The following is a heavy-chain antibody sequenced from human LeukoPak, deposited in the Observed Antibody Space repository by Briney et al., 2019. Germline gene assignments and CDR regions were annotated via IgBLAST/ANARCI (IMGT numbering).Heavy chain of an antibody. CDR1: GFTFSSYE. V-gene: IGHV3-48*03. Sequence: GGSLRLSCSASGFTFSSYEMNWVRQAPGKGLEWVSYITSSASSTHYADSVKGRFTISRDNAKNSLYLQMNSLRAEDTAVYYCARESMSSNWFYFDYWGQGNLVTVSS. CDR3: ARESMSSNWFYFDY. CDR2: ITSSASST. D-gene: IGHD6-13*01. J-gene: IGHJ4*02.